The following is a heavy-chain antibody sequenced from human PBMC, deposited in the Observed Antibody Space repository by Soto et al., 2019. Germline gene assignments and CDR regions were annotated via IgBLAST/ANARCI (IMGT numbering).Heavy chain of an antibody. CDR3: ARGLAAAVPRHAFDI. J-gene: IGHJ3*02. CDR1: GGSISSYY. Sequence: SETLSLTCTVSGGSISSYYWNWIRQPPGKGLEWIGYIYYSGSTNYNPSLKSRVTISVDTSKNQFSLNLSSVTAADTAVYYCARGLAAAVPRHAFDIWGQGTMVTVSS. V-gene: IGHV4-59*01. CDR2: IYYSGST. D-gene: IGHD6-13*01.